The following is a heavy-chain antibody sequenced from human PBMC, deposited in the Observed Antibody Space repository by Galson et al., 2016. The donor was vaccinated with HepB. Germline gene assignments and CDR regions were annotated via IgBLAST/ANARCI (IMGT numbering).Heavy chain of an antibody. CDR3: ARQGSSAGELYYYYGMDV. D-gene: IGHD2-15*01. J-gene: IGHJ6*02. Sequence: QSGAEVKKPGESLRISCKDSGYSFSTYWIIWVRQMPGKGLEWMGRIDPSDSYTNYSPSFQGHVTTSADKSISTAYLQWSSLKASDTGIYYCARQGSSAGELYYYYGMDVWGQGTTVTVSS. V-gene: IGHV5-10-1*01. CDR2: IDPSDSYT. CDR1: GYSFSTYW.